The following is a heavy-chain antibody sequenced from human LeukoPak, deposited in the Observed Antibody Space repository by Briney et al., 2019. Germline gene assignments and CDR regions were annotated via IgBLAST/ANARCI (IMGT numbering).Heavy chain of an antibody. Sequence: GGSLTLSCAASGFTVSSNYMICVRQAPGKGLEGVSVIYSDGSTYYADSVKGRFTISRDNSKNTLYLQMNSLRAEDTAVYYCARGPRGDGYNDYWGQGTLVTVSS. CDR2: IYSDGST. V-gene: IGHV3-53*01. D-gene: IGHD5-24*01. CDR1: GFTVSSNY. J-gene: IGHJ4*02. CDR3: ARGPRGDGYNDY.